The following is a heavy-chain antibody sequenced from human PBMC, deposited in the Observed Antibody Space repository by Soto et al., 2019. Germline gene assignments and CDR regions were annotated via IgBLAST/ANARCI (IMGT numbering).Heavy chain of an antibody. D-gene: IGHD5-18*01. CDR2: ISNDGANK. J-gene: IGHJ6*04. V-gene: IGHV3-30*18. Sequence: GGSLRLASAASGFTFSSYRIHWVRQAPGKGLEWVAVISNDGANKYYADSAKGRFNITRDNSKNTPYLQMNSLRADDTALYYCAKERGTVLVSNSGIDAWGNGKTV. CDR3: AKERGTVLVSNSGIDA. CDR1: GFTFSSYR.